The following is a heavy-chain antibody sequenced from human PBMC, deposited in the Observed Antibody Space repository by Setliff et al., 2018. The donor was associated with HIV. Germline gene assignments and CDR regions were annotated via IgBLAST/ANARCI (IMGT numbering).Heavy chain of an antibody. CDR3: VTVVQDDLGVALFDY. CDR2: LYYTGRA. V-gene: IGHV4-59*08. D-gene: IGHD3-3*01. Sequence: PSETLSLTCTVSGGSINNYFWSWIRQPPGKGLEWLGCLYYTGRANYNPSLKSRLTVSVDTSKNQFSLKLSSVTAADTAIYYCVTVVQDDLGVALFDYWGQGTLVTVSS. CDR1: GGSINNYF. J-gene: IGHJ4*02.